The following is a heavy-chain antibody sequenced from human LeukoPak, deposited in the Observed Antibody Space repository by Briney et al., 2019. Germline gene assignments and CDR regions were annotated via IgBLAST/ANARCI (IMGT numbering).Heavy chain of an antibody. Sequence: GGSLRLSCAASGFTFDDYAMHWVRQAPGKGLEWVSLVSGDGNSTYYADSVKGRFTISRDNSKNSLYLQMNSLRTEDTALYYCAKDIMGGYRNSWYVAFDIWGQGTIITVSS. J-gene: IGHJ3*02. CDR2: VSGDGNST. CDR1: GFTFDDYA. V-gene: IGHV3-43*02. CDR3: AKDIMGGYRNSWYVAFDI. D-gene: IGHD6-13*01.